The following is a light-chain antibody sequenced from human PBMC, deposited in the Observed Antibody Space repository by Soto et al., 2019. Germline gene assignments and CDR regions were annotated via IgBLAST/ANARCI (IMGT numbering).Light chain of an antibody. V-gene: IGKV1-5*01. J-gene: IGKJ1*01. CDR2: DAS. Sequence: DIQMTQSPSTLSSSVGYSVAITCRSSQSISNWLAWYQQKPGKAPKLLIYDASNLESGVPSRFSGSGSGTEFALTISSLRPDDFETYYCQLYKIDSWTFGQGTKVDIK. CDR1: QSISNW. CDR3: QLYKIDSWT.